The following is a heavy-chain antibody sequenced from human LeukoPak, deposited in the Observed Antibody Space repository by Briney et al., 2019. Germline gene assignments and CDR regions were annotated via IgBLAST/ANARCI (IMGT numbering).Heavy chain of an antibody. CDR1: GVSLTDYY. CDR3: ARIRCVSGPEICYNH. CDR2: VSPDGYD. J-gene: IGHJ5*02. Sequence: PSETLSLTCAVSGVSLTDYYWSRIRQSPGKGLEWIGEVSPDGYDKYNPSLKSRVSISVDRSENQLSLRLSSVTAADTAIYYCARIRCVSGPEICYNHWAQGSLVTVSS. D-gene: IGHD2-8*01. V-gene: IGHV4-34*01.